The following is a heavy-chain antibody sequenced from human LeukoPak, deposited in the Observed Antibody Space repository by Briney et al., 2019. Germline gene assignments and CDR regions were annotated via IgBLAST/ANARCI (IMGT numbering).Heavy chain of an antibody. J-gene: IGHJ5*02. CDR3: ARTQLELSFFDP. CDR2: IIPIFGTA. CDR1: GGTFSSYA. D-gene: IGHD1-1*01. Sequence: SVKVSCKASGGTFSSYAISWVRQAPGQGLEWMGGIIPIFGTANYAQKFQGRVTITADKSTSTAYMELSSLRSEDTAVYYCARTQLELSFFDPWGQGTLVTVSS. V-gene: IGHV1-69*06.